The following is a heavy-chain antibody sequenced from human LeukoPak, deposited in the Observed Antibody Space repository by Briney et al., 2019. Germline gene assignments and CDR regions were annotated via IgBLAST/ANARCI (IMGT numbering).Heavy chain of an antibody. V-gene: IGHV1-69*06. J-gene: IGHJ2*01. Sequence: WASVKVSCKASGGTFSFDNYGFNWVRQAPGQGLEWMGGIIPMFGTANYAQKFQGRATITADKSTSTVYMDLSSLRSEDTAVYYCAATNPSLYDSSGYGEVFLLDLWGRGTLVTVSS. CDR1: GGTFSFDNYG. D-gene: IGHD3-22*01. CDR3: AATNPSLYDSSGYGEVFLLDL. CDR2: IIPMFGTA.